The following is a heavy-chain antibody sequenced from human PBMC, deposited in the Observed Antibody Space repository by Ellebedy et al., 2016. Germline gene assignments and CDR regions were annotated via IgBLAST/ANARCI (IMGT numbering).Heavy chain of an antibody. D-gene: IGHD3-3*01. CDR3: ARDGAFDFWSGYFDY. CDR2: IWYDGSNK. CDR1: GFTFNSYG. Sequence: GGSLRLSXAASGFTFNSYGMHWVRQAPGKGLEWVAVIWYDGSNKYHADSVKGRFTISRDNSKNTLYLKMNSLRAEDTAVYYCARDGAFDFWSGYFDYWGQGTLVTVSS. V-gene: IGHV3-33*01. J-gene: IGHJ4*02.